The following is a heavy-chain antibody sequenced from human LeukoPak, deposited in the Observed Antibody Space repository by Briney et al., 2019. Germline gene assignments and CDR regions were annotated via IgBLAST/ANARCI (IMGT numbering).Heavy chain of an antibody. J-gene: IGHJ4*02. CDR3: AKDTAAAALYYFDY. D-gene: IGHD6-13*01. V-gene: IGHV3-9*03. Sequence: PGGSLRLSXAASGFTFDDYAMHWVRQAPGKGLEWVSGISWNSGSICYADSVKGRFTISRDNAKNSLYLQMNSLRAEDMALYYCAKDTAAAALYYFDYWGQGTLVTVSS. CDR2: ISWNSGSI. CDR1: GFTFDDYA.